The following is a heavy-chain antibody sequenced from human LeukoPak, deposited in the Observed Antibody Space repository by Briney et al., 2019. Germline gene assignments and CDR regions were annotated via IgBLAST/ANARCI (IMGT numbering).Heavy chain of an antibody. CDR3: ARVTYSSGSNYFDY. D-gene: IGHD6-19*01. Sequence: GASVKVSCKASGYTFTNYYLHWVRQAPGQGLERMGIITPSGGSTNYAQKFQGRVTMTRDTSTSTVYMELSSLRSEDTAVYYCARVTYSSGSNYFDYWGQGTLVTVSS. V-gene: IGHV1-46*01. CDR2: ITPSGGST. CDR1: GYTFTNYY. J-gene: IGHJ4*02.